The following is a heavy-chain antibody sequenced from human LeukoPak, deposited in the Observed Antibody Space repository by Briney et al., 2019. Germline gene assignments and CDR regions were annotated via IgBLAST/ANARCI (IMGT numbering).Heavy chain of an antibody. CDR3: ARDPLYCSSTSCYDY. CDR2: ISGSGSTI. J-gene: IGHJ4*02. Sequence: GGSLRLSCVASGFTFSDYYMSWIRQAPGKGLEWVSYISGSGSTIYYADSVKGRFTISRDNANNSLYLQMNSLRAEDTAVYYCARDPLYCSSTSCYDYWGQGTLVTVSS. CDR1: GFTFSDYY. D-gene: IGHD2-2*01. V-gene: IGHV3-11*04.